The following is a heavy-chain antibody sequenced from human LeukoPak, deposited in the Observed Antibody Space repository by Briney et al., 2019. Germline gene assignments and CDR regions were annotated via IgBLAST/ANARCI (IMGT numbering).Heavy chain of an antibody. CDR3: ARTERIPADMDV. V-gene: IGHV3-30*05. J-gene: IGHJ6*03. CDR1: GFTFSSYS. CDR2: ISYDGSNK. Sequence: QPGGSLRLSCAASGFTFSSYSMNWVRQAPGKGLEWVAVISYDGSNKYYADSVKGRFTISRDNSKNTLYLQMNSLRAEDTAVYYCARTERIPADMDVWGKGTTVTVSS. D-gene: IGHD1-14*01.